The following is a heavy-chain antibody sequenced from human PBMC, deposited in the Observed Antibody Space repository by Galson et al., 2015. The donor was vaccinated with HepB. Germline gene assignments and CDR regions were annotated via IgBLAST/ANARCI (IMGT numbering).Heavy chain of an antibody. CDR3: AALDLQVTAVVTGGDY. Sequence: SLRLSCAASGSAISDFEMNWVRQAPGKGLEWVSYISPSSRTIYYSDAVKGRFTISRDNAKNSLYLQMNGLRAEDTAVYYCAALDLQVTAVVTGGDYWGPGTLVTVS. V-gene: IGHV3-48*03. CDR2: ISPSSRTI. D-gene: IGHD4-23*01. J-gene: IGHJ4*02. CDR1: GSAISDFE.